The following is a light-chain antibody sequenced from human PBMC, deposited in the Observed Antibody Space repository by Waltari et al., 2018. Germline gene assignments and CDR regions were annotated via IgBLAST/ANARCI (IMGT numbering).Light chain of an antibody. CDR2: EVT. V-gene: IGLV2-8*01. CDR3: CSYAGHSWV. J-gene: IGLJ3*02. Sequence: QSALTQPPSASGSPGQSVTISCPETSRDVGAYDYVSWYQQHPGKAPKLMIYEVTERPSGVPDRFSGSKSDNTASLTVSGLQADDEADYYCCSYAGHSWVFGGGTRLTVL. CDR1: SRDVGAYDY.